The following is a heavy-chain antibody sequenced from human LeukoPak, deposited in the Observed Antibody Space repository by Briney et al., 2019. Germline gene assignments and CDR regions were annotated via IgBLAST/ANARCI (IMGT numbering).Heavy chain of an antibody. CDR1: GYTFTGYY. J-gene: IGHJ4*02. D-gene: IGHD6-19*01. CDR2: INPNSGGT. V-gene: IGHV1-2*02. Sequence: ASVKVSCKASGYTFTGYYMHWVRQAPGQGLEWMGWINPNSGGTSYAQKFQGRVTMTRDTSISTAYMELSRLRSDDTAVYYCASGYSSGWYINYWGQGTLVTVSS. CDR3: ASGYSSGWYINY.